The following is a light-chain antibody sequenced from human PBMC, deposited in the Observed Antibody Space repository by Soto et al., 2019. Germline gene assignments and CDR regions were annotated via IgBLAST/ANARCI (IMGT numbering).Light chain of an antibody. V-gene: IGKV1-33*01. CDR2: DAS. CDR1: QDISNY. CDR3: QLYDNLS. Sequence: DIQMTRSPSSLSASVGDRVTITCQASQDISNYLNWYQQKPGKAPKLLIYDASNLETGVPSRFSGSGSGTDFTFTISSLQPEDIATYYCQLYDNLSFGGGTNVEIK. J-gene: IGKJ4*01.